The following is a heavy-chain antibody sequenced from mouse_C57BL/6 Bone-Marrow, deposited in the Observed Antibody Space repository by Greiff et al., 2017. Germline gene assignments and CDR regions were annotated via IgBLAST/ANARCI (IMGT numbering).Heavy chain of an antibody. J-gene: IGHJ4*01. CDR3: ARRTDYDEARYAMDY. V-gene: IGHV1-9*01. CDR2: ILPGNGST. CDR1: GYTFTGYW. D-gene: IGHD2-4*01. Sequence: VKLMESGAELMKPGASVKLSCKATGYTFTGYWIEWVKQRPGHGLEWIGEILPGNGSTNYNQKFKGKATFTANPSSNTAYMQLSSLTTEDSAIYHCARRTDYDEARYAMDYWGQGTSVTVSS.